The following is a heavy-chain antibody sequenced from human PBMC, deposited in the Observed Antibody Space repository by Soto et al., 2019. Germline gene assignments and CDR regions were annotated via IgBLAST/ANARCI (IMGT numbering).Heavy chain of an antibody. J-gene: IGHJ4*02. D-gene: IGHD2-15*01. CDR1: GGSFSGYY. Sequence: SETLSLTCAVYGGSFSGYYWSWIRQPPGKGLEWIGEIDHSGSTNYNPSLKSRVTISVDTSKNQFSLKLSSVTAADTAVYYCARGREGYCSGGSCYRIYFDYWGQGTLVTVSS. CDR3: ARGREGYCSGGSCYRIYFDY. CDR2: IDHSGST. V-gene: IGHV4-34*01.